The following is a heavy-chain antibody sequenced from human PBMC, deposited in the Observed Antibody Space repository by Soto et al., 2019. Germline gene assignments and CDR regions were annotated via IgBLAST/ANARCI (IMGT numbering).Heavy chain of an antibody. J-gene: IGHJ4*02. CDR2: ISYDGSNK. CDR1: GFTFSSYG. CDR3: AKDLLREKGGPFDY. Sequence: GGSLRLSCAASGFTFSSYGMHWVRQAPGKGLEWVAVISYDGSNKYYADSLKGRFTISRDNSKNTLYLQMKSLSAEDTAVFCCAKDLLREKGGPFDYWGQGTLVTVSS. V-gene: IGHV3-30*18. D-gene: IGHD3-16*01.